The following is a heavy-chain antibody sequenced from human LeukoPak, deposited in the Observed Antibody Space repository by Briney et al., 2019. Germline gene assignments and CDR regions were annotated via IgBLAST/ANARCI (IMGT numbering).Heavy chain of an antibody. V-gene: IGHV3-23*01. Sequence: GGSLRLSCAASGFTFTSYSMNWVRQAPGKGLEWVSTISGGGGSTYYADSVKGRFTISRDNSKNTLYLQVNSLRAEDTAVYYCARDVGPIHFDYWGQGTLVTVSS. CDR3: ARDVGPIHFDY. D-gene: IGHD1-26*01. J-gene: IGHJ4*02. CDR1: GFTFTSYS. CDR2: ISGGGGST.